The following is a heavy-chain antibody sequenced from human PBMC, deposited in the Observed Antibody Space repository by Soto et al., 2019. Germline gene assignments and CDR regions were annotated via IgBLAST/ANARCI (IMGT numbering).Heavy chain of an antibody. CDR3: ARGYCSSTICYIWDNWFDP. J-gene: IGHJ5*02. CDR1: GGSFSGYY. D-gene: IGHD2-2*02. CDR2: IYYSGST. Sequence: PSETLSLTCAVYGGSFSGYYWSWIRQPPGKGLEWIGYIYYSGSTNYNPSLKSRVTISVDTSKNQFSLKLSSVTAADTAVYYCARGYCSSTICYIWDNWFDPWGQGTLVTVSS. V-gene: IGHV4-59*01.